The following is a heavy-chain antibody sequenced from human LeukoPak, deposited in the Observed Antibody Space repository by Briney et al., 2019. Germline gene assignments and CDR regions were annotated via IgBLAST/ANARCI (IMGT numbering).Heavy chain of an antibody. CDR1: GFTFSNYG. CDR3: AKGVVAATNAAYYGMDV. D-gene: IGHD2-15*01. CDR2: ISYDESDK. V-gene: IGHV3-30*18. Sequence: GGFLRLSCAASGFTFSNYGMHWVRQAPGKGLEWVAVISYDESDKYYADSVRGRFTISRDNSKNTLYLQMNSLRPEDTAVYYCAKGVVAATNAAYYGMDVWGQGTTVTVSS. J-gene: IGHJ6*02.